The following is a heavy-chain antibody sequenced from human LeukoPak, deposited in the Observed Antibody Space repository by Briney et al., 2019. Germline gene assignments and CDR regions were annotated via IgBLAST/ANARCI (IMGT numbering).Heavy chain of an antibody. D-gene: IGHD3-22*01. J-gene: IGHJ4*02. Sequence: ASVKVSCKASGYTFTSYGISWVRQAPGQGLEWMGWISAYNGNTNYAQKLQGRVTMTTDTSTSTAYMELRSLRSDDTAVYYCARDKWYYDSSGYYYYFDYRGQGTLVTVSS. CDR3: ARDKWYYDSSGYYYYFDY. CDR2: ISAYNGNT. V-gene: IGHV1-18*01. CDR1: GYTFTSYG.